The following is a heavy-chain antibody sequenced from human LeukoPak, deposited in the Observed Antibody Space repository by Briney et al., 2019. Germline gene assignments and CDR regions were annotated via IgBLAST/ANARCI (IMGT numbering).Heavy chain of an antibody. D-gene: IGHD1-26*01. J-gene: IGHJ1*01. Sequence: GGSPRLSCAASGFTFNSFTMHWVRQAPGKGLEWVALISLDGSYKFYADSVKGRFTISRDNSKSTLYLQMSSLRPEDTAVYYCARDSGSLSFHHWGQGTLVTVSS. V-gene: IGHV3-30-3*01. CDR3: ARDSGSLSFHH. CDR2: ISLDGSYK. CDR1: GFTFNSFT.